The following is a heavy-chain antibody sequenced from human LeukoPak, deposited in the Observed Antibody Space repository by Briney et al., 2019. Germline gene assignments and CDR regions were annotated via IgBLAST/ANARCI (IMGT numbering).Heavy chain of an antibody. D-gene: IGHD5-18*01. Sequence: PGGSLRLSCAAPGFTFSSYSMNWVRQAPGKGLEWVSSISSSSSYIYYADSVKGRFTISRDNAKNSLYLQMNSLRAEDTAVYYCASLRVYHTAMEPDYWGQGTLVTVSS. CDR1: GFTFSSYS. V-gene: IGHV3-21*01. CDR3: ASLRVYHTAMEPDY. J-gene: IGHJ4*02. CDR2: ISSSSSYI.